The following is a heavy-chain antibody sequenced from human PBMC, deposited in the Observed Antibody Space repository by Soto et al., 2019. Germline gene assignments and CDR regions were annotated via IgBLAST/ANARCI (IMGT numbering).Heavy chain of an antibody. CDR1: GFTFDDYA. Sequence: EVQLVESGGGLVQPGRSLRLSCAASGFTFDDYAMHWVRQAPGKGLEWVSGISWNSGSIGYADSVKGRFTISRDNAKNSLYLQMNSLRAEDTALYYCARRGRDYGDYYGMDVWGQGNTVTVSS. J-gene: IGHJ6*02. CDR3: ARRGRDYGDYYGMDV. V-gene: IGHV3-9*01. D-gene: IGHD4-17*01. CDR2: ISWNSGSI.